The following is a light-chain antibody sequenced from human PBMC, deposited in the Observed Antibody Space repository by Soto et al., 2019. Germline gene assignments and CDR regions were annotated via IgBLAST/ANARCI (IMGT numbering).Light chain of an antibody. V-gene: IGLV2-14*01. J-gene: IGLJ1*01. CDR1: SSDIGGYNY. CDR2: DVS. CDR3: SSYTSSSSPYV. Sequence: SALTQPASVSGSPGQSITISCTRTSSDIGGYNYVSWYLQHPGKAPKLMIYDVSDRPSGVSDRFSGSKSGNTASLTISGLQAEDEADYYCSSYTSSSSPYVFGTGTKVTVL.